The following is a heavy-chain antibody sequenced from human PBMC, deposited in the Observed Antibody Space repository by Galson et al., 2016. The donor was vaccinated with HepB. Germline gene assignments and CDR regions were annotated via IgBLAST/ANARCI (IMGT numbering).Heavy chain of an antibody. CDR3: ADVGSSYELDI. Sequence: SLRLSCAASGFTFSDHYMDWVRQPPGKGLEWLGRTKNEVNGYATEYAASVKGRFTISRDDSKNSLYLQMRSLRTEDTAVYYCADVGSSYELDIWGQGTMVTVS. D-gene: IGHD3-10*01. J-gene: IGHJ3*02. V-gene: IGHV3-72*01. CDR2: TKNEVNGYAT. CDR1: GFTFSDHY.